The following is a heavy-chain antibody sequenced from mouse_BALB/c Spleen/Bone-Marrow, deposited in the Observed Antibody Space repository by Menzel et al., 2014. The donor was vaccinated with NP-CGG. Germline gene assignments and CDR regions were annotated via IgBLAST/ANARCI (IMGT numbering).Heavy chain of an antibody. D-gene: IGHD1-1*01. J-gene: IGHJ4*01. CDR2: IDPANGNT. CDR3: ARYYYRTMDY. V-gene: IGHV14-3*02. Sequence: VQLQQSGAELVKPGASVKLSCTASGFNIKDTYMHWVKQRPEQGLEWIGRIDPANGNTKYDPKFQGRATVTADTSSSTAYLQLSSLTSEDTAVYYCARYYYRTMDYWGQGTPVTDSS. CDR1: GFNIKDTY.